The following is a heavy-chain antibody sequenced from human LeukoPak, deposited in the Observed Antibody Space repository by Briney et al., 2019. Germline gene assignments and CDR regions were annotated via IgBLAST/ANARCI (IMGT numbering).Heavy chain of an antibody. D-gene: IGHD1-26*01. Sequence: PGRPLRLSCAASGFTFSSYGMHWIRQAPGKGLEWVAFLSHDGDNTYYGDSVKGRFTVSRDNSKNTVYLQMNSLRPEDTAVYYFAKDRIQSELLGLDYYHGLDVWGQGTTVTVSS. CDR3: AKDRIQSELLGLDYYHGLDV. J-gene: IGHJ6*01. V-gene: IGHV3-30*18. CDR2: LSHDGDNT. CDR1: GFTFSSYG.